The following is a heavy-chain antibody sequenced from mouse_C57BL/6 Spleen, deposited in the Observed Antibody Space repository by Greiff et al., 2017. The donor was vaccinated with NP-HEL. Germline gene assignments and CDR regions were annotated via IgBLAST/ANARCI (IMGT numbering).Heavy chain of an antibody. V-gene: IGHV5-17*01. CDR3: ARDYYGSRGAMDY. CDR2: ISSGSRTI. D-gene: IGHD1-1*01. Sequence: EVQLQESGGGLVKPGGSLKLSCAASGFTFSDYGMHWVRQAPEKGLEWVAYISSGSRTIYYADKVKGRFTISRDNAKNILFLQMTSLRSEDTAMYYCARDYYGSRGAMDYWGQGTSVTVSS. CDR1: GFTFSDYG. J-gene: IGHJ4*01.